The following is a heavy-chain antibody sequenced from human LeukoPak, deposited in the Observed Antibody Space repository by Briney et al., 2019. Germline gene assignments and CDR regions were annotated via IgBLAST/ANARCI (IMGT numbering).Heavy chain of an antibody. J-gene: IGHJ3*02. V-gene: IGHV3-23*01. CDR1: GLTFSSSA. D-gene: IGHD3-22*01. CDR3: AKDYYDSSGYLTHDAFDI. CDR2: ISGSGGST. Sequence: GRSLRLSGAASGLTFSSSAMSWVRQAPGKGLEWVSAISGSGGSTYYADSVKGRFTISRDNSKNTLYLQMNSLRAEDTAVYYCAKDYYDSSGYLTHDAFDIWGQGTMVTVSS.